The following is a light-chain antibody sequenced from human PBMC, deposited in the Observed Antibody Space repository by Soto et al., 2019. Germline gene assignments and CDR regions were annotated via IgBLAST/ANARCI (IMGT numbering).Light chain of an antibody. J-gene: IGLJ3*02. Sequence: QSALTQPPSLYGTSRQRVTISCSGSNSNIGRYSVNWYQHFPGTAPKILIYSDDERPSGVPDRFSGSKSGTSASLAISGLQSEDEAEYYCAAWDDNLNGPLFGGGTKLTVL. CDR1: NSNIGRYS. V-gene: IGLV1-44*01. CDR3: AAWDDNLNGPL. CDR2: SDD.